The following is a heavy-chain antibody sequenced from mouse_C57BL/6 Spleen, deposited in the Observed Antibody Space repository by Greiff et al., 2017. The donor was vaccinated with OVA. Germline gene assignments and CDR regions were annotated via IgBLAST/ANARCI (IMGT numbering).Heavy chain of an antibody. CDR3: ARRDYSYWYFDV. J-gene: IGHJ1*03. CDR1: GYTFTDYY. Sequence: EVQLQQSGPELVKPGASVKISCKASGYTFTDYYMNWVKQSHGKSLEWIGDINPNNGGTSYNQKFKGKATLTVDKSSSTAYMERRSLTSEDSAVYYCARRDYSYWYFDVWGTGTTVTVSS. V-gene: IGHV1-26*01. D-gene: IGHD2-12*01. CDR2: INPNNGGT.